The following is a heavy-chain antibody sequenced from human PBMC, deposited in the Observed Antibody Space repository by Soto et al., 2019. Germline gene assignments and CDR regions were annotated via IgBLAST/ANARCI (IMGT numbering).Heavy chain of an antibody. V-gene: IGHV1-8*01. CDR3: ARALAVAGTHAFAI. CDR1: GYTFISYD. J-gene: IGHJ3*02. Sequence: GASVKVSCKASGYTFISYDINWVRQATGQGLEWMGWMNPNSGNTGYAQKFQGRVTMTRNTSISTAYMELSSLRSEDTAVYYCARALAVAGTHAFAIWGQGTMVTVSS. CDR2: MNPNSGNT. D-gene: IGHD6-19*01.